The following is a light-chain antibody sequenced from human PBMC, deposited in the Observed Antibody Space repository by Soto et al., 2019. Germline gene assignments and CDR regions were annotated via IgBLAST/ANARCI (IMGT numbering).Light chain of an antibody. Sequence: EIVLTQSPATLSLSPGERATLSCRASQSVGRTLAWFQQKPGQAPRLLIYDASNRATGIPARFTGSGSGTDFTLNIRSLEPEDFAIYYCQQRDSWPLTFGGGTKVDIK. CDR3: QQRDSWPLT. CDR2: DAS. V-gene: IGKV3-11*01. J-gene: IGKJ4*01. CDR1: QSVGRT.